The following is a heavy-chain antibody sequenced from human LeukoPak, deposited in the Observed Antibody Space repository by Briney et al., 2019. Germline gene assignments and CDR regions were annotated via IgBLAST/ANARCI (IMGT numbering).Heavy chain of an antibody. CDR2: IKQDGRET. V-gene: IGHV3-7*01. CDR3: ARSGGRGSGWAY. J-gene: IGHJ4*02. D-gene: IGHD6-25*01. CDR1: GFTFSSYW. Sequence: GGSLRLSCAASGFTFSSYWMSWVRQAPGKGLEWVANIKQDGRETYYVDSVKGRFNISRDNDKNSLFLQMNSLRGEDTAVYYCARSGGRGSGWAYWGQGILVTVSS.